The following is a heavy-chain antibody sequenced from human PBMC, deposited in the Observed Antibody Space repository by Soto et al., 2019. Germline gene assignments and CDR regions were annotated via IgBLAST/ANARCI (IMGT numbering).Heavy chain of an antibody. J-gene: IGHJ4*02. CDR3: ARHSYGGLDY. V-gene: IGHV4-59*08. CDR1: GGSVSNYY. Sequence: QVQLQESGPGLVKSSETLSLTCTVSGGSVSNYYWSWIRQPPGKGLELIGYIHSTGTTNYNPSLKSRITISVDTSKDQLSLKVNSVTAADTAVYYCARHSYGGLDYWGQGTLVTVSS. CDR2: IHSTGTT. D-gene: IGHD4-17*01.